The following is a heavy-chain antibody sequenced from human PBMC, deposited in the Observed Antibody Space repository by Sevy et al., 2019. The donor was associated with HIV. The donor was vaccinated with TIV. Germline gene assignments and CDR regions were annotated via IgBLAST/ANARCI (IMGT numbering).Heavy chain of an antibody. CDR3: ARFDRRVVVAAKAYYGMDV. J-gene: IGHJ6*02. V-gene: IGHV1-2*02. D-gene: IGHD2-15*01. CDR2: INPNSGGT. Sequence: ASVKVSCKASGYTFTVYYIHWVRRAPGQGLEWMGWINPNSGGTNYAQTFQGRVTMTSDASINTAYMELTNLRSDDTAVYYCARFDRRVVVAAKAYYGMDVWGQGTTVTVSS. CDR1: GYTFTVYY.